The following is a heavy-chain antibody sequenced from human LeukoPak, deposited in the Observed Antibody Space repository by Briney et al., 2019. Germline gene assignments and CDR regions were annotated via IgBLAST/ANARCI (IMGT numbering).Heavy chain of an antibody. CDR2: IYYSGST. V-gene: IGHV4-39*07. Sequence: SETLSLTCTVSGGSISSSSYYWGWIRQPPGKGLEWIGSIYYSGSTYYNPFLKSRVTISVDTSKNQFSLKLSSVTAADTAVYYCARVKGGSYFFPLYYFDYWGQGTLVTVSS. CDR1: GGSISSSSYY. CDR3: ARVKGGSYFFPLYYFDY. J-gene: IGHJ4*02. D-gene: IGHD1-26*01.